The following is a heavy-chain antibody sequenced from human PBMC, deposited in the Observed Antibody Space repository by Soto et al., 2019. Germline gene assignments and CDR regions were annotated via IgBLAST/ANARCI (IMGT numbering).Heavy chain of an antibody. CDR1: GFTFSSYA. V-gene: IGHV3-23*01. J-gene: IGHJ3*02. CDR2: ISGSGGST. CDR3: AKVNWGDSSGYYSYDAFDI. Sequence: GGSLRLSCAASGFTFSSYAMSWVRQAPGKGLEWVSAISGSGGSTYYADSVKGRFTTSRDNSKNTLYLQMNSLRAEDTAVYYCAKVNWGDSSGYYSYDAFDIWGQGTMVTVSS. D-gene: IGHD3-22*01.